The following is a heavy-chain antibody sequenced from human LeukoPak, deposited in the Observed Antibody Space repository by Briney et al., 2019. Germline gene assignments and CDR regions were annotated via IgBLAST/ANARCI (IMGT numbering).Heavy chain of an antibody. Sequence: PSETLSLTCTVSGGSISSYYWSWIRQPPGKGLEWIGYIYYSGSTNYNPSLKSRVTISVDTSKNQFSLKLSSVTAADTAVYYCARDRGSSRFFDPWGQGILVTVSS. D-gene: IGHD6-13*01. CDR2: IYYSGST. V-gene: IGHV4-59*12. CDR1: GGSISSYY. CDR3: ARDRGSSRFFDP. J-gene: IGHJ5*02.